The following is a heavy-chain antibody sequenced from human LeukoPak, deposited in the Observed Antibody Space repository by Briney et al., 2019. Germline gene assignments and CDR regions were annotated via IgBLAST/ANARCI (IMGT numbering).Heavy chain of an antibody. CDR1: GYTFTSYG. Sequence: GASVKVSCKASGYTFTSYGISWVRQAPGQGLEWMGWISAYNGNTNYAQKLQDRVTMNPDTSTSTAYMDLRSLRSDDTAVYYCARDPRTQKFGGVIARHYWGQGTLVTVSS. CDR2: ISAYNGNT. J-gene: IGHJ4*02. CDR3: ARDPRTQKFGGVIARHY. D-gene: IGHD3-16*02. V-gene: IGHV1-18*01.